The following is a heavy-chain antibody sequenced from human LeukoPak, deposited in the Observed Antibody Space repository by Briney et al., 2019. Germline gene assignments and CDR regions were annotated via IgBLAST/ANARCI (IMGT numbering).Heavy chain of an antibody. V-gene: IGHV4-34*01. Sequence: SETLSLTCAVYGGSFSGYYWSWIRQPPGKGLEWIGEINHSGSTNYIPSLKSRVTISVDTSKNQFSLKLSSVTAADTAVYYCARGLRYYDILTGPKTYYYGMDVWGQGTTVTVSS. CDR2: INHSGST. CDR1: GGSFSGYY. J-gene: IGHJ6*02. CDR3: ARGLRYYDILTGPKTYYYGMDV. D-gene: IGHD3-9*01.